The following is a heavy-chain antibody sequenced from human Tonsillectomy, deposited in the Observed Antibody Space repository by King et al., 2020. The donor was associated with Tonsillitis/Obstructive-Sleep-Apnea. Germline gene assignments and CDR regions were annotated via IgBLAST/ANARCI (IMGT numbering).Heavy chain of an antibody. CDR3: AKDPRYYYGSGSYPRVFKNMDV. CDR1: GFTFSSYA. D-gene: IGHD3-10*01. V-gene: IGHV3-23*04. J-gene: IGHJ6*03. CDR2: ISGSGGST. Sequence: DVQLVESGGGLVQPGGSLRLSCAASGFTFSSYAMSWVRQAPGKGLEWVSGISGSGGSTYYADSVKGRFTISRDNSKNMLYLQMNSLRAKATAVYYCAKDPRYYYGSGSYPRVFKNMDVWGKGTTVTVSS.